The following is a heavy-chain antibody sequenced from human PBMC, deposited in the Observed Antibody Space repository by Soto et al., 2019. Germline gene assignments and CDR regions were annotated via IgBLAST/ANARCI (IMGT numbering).Heavy chain of an antibody. V-gene: IGHV4-39*01. J-gene: IGHJ4*02. CDR1: GGSITSGNYY. CDR3: VRHPQHPNFVY. CDR2: IYYTGST. D-gene: IGHD3-9*01. Sequence: SETLSLTCTVSGGSITSGNYYWAWFRQPPNKGLEFIGNIYYTGSTYYNPSLTSRATISRDTSKNQFSLKLNSVTAADTAVYYCVRHPQHPNFVYWGQGTLVTVSS.